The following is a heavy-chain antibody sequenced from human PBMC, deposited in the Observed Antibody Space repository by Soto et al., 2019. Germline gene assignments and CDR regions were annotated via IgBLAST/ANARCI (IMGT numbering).Heavy chain of an antibody. CDR1: GYKFTNYW. CDR3: AIVTAETAYHYFDF. J-gene: IGHJ4*02. D-gene: IGHD1-1*01. CDR2: IDPSDSYI. V-gene: IGHV5-10-1*01. Sequence: XESLKISCRGSGYKFTNYWLSWVRQTPGKGLEWMGRIDPSDSYINYSPSFRGHVTISIDESISTAHLQWSSLKASDTATYYCAIVTAETAYHYFDFWGQGSLVTVSS.